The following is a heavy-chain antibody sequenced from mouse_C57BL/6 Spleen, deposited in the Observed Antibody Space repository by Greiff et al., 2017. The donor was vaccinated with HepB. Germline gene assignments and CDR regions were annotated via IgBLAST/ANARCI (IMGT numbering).Heavy chain of an antibody. V-gene: IGHV14-4*01. Sequence: VQLQQSGAELVRPGASVKLSCTASGFNIKDDYMHWVKQRPEQGLEWIGWIDPENGDTEYASKFQGKATITADTSSNTAYLQLSSLTSEDTAVYDCTTGGSSYFDYWGQGTTLTVSS. CDR1: GFNIKDDY. CDR2: IDPENGDT. CDR3: TTGGSSYFDY. J-gene: IGHJ2*01. D-gene: IGHD1-1*01.